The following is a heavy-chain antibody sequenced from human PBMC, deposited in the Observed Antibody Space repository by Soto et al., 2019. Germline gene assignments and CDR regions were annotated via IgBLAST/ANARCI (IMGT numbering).Heavy chain of an antibody. D-gene: IGHD1-26*01. CDR2: IYTDGRT. Sequence: EVQLVETGGGLIQPGGSLRLSCAASGFTVSSSYMTWVRQAPGKGLEWLSFIYTDGRTYYADSVKGRFPISRDDSKNTVYLQMTSLRAEDTAVYYCARDPPTTWDYGLDVWGQGTTVTVSS. CDR3: ARDPPTTWDYGLDV. J-gene: IGHJ6*02. V-gene: IGHV3-53*02. CDR1: GFTVSSSY.